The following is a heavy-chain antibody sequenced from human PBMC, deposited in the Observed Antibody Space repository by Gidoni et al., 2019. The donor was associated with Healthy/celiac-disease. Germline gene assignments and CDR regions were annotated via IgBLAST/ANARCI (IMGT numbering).Heavy chain of an antibody. V-gene: IGHV3-33*01. CDR3: ARDPSNRLRALLYFQH. J-gene: IGHJ1*01. Sequence: QVQLVESGGGVVQPGRSLRLSCAASGFTFSSYGMNWVRQAPGKGLEWVAVIWYDGSNKYYADSVKGRFTISRDNSKNTLYLQMNSLRAEDTAVYYCARDPSNRLRALLYFQHWGQGTLVTVSS. CDR1: GFTFSSYG. D-gene: IGHD2-21*01. CDR2: IWYDGSNK.